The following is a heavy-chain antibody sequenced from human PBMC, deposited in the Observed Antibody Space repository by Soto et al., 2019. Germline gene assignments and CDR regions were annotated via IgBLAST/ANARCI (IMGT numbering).Heavy chain of an antibody. Sequence: LRLSCAASGFTFSSYAMHWVRQAPGKGLEWVAVISYDGSNTYYADSVKGRFTISRDNSKNTLYLQMNSLRAEDTAVYYCFSIWSPTSQTDFWGQGALVTVYS. CDR3: FSIWSPTSQTDF. CDR1: GFTFSSYA. CDR2: ISYDGSNT. J-gene: IGHJ4*02. V-gene: IGHV3-30-3*01. D-gene: IGHD3-3*01.